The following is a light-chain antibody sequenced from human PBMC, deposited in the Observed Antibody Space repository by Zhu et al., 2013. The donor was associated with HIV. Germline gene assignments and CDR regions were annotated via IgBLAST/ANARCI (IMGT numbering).Light chain of an antibody. CDR1: QTISSK. J-gene: IGKJ1*01. CDR2: DAS. V-gene: IGKV3-15*01. CDR3: QQYDNWPRT. Sequence: EVVLTQSPDTLSVSPGERATLSCRASQTISSKLAWYQQRPGQPPRLLIYDASTRATGVPARFSGSGSGTEFTLTITSLQSEDFAVYYCQQYDNWPRTFGQGTRVEIK.